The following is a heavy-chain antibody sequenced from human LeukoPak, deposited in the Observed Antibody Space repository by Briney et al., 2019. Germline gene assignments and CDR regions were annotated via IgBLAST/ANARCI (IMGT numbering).Heavy chain of an antibody. CDR1: GGTFSSYA. CDR3: AREGGDYGDYVWDYYYYGMDV. J-gene: IGHJ6*02. D-gene: IGHD4-17*01. CDR2: IIPILGIA. Sequence: SVKVSCKASGGTFSSYAISWVRQAPGQGLEWMGRIIPILGIANYAQKFQGRVTITADKSTSTAYMELSSLRSEDTAVYYCAREGGDYGDYVWDYYYYGMDVWGQGTTVTVSS. V-gene: IGHV1-69*04.